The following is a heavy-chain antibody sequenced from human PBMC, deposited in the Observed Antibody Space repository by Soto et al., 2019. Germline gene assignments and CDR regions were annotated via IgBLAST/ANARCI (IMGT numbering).Heavy chain of an antibody. Sequence: PGGSLRLSXTASEFSFSSYAMHWIRQSPSKGLEWVAVISFNGNSLHYADSVKDRFTISRDNSKSTLYLQMNNMRTEDTAVYYCARTFDTITYYFDYWGQGTLVTVSS. CDR1: EFSFSSYA. CDR2: ISFNGNSL. J-gene: IGHJ4*02. CDR3: ARTFDTITYYFDY. D-gene: IGHD3-9*01. V-gene: IGHV3-30-3*01.